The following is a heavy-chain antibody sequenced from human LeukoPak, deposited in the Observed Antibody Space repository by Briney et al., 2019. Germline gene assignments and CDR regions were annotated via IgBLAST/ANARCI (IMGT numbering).Heavy chain of an antibody. CDR2: IKQDGSDK. Sequence: GGSLRLSCAASGFTLSSSWMSWVRLAPGKGLEWVANIKQDGSDKYYVDSVKGRFTISRDNAKNSLYLQMNSLRAEDTAVYYCARDTGGGYSCYDCWGQGTLVTVSS. CDR3: ARDTGGGYSCYDC. D-gene: IGHD2-2*01. V-gene: IGHV3-7*01. CDR1: GFTLSSSW. J-gene: IGHJ4*02.